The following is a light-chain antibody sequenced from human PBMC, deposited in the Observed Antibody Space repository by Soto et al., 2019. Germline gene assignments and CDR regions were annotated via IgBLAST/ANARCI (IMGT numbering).Light chain of an antibody. V-gene: IGKV3-15*01. J-gene: IGKJ1*01. CDR3: QQYNNWPPWT. CDR2: DAS. Sequence: EVVMTQSPATLSVSPGERATLSCRASQSVRSNLAWYQQKPGQAPRLLIYDASTRATGIPARFSGSGSGTDFTLTISSLQSEDVALYYCQQYNNWPPWTFGQGTKVEIK. CDR1: QSVRSN.